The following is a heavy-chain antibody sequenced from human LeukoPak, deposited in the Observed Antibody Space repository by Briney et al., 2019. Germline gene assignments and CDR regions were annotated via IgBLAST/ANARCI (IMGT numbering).Heavy chain of an antibody. D-gene: IGHD6-13*01. Sequence: ASVKVSCKASGYTFTGYYMHWVRQAPGQGLEWMGRINPNSGGPNYAQKFQGRVTMTRDPSISTASMELSRLRSDDTVVYYCGRDRRIDAAANWFDPWGQGTPVTVSS. J-gene: IGHJ5*02. CDR2: INPNSGGP. CDR3: GRDRRIDAAANWFDP. V-gene: IGHV1-2*05. CDR1: GYTFTGYY.